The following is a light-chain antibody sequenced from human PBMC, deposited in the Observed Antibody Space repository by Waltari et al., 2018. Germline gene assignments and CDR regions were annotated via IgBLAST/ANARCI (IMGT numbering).Light chain of an antibody. J-gene: IGLJ1*01. Sequence: QSVLTQPPAASGPPGQRVTISCSGTRSNIGNNLVSWYQQFPGTDPKRLIYKNYERPSGVPDRFSGSRSGTSASLAISGLRSEDEADYYCASWDDRLSGYVFGPGTKVIVL. CDR3: ASWDDRLSGYV. V-gene: IGLV1-47*01. CDR2: KNY. CDR1: RSNIGNNL.